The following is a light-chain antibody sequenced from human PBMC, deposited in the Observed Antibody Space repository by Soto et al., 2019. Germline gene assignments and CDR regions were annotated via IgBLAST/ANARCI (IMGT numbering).Light chain of an antibody. J-gene: IGLJ2*01. CDR1: SSDVGGYNY. Sequence: QSALTQPASVSGSPGQSITISCTGTSSDVGGYNYVSWYQHHPGKAPELMIYGVSNRPSGVSNRFSGSKSGNTASLTISGLQAEDEADYYCISYTGSSTLLFGGGTKVTVL. CDR2: GVS. CDR3: ISYTGSSTLL. V-gene: IGLV2-14*03.